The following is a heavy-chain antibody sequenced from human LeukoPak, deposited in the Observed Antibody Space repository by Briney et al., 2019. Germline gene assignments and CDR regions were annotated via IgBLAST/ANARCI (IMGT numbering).Heavy chain of an antibody. D-gene: IGHD4-17*01. Sequence: SETLSLTCTVSGGSISSDNFFWGWIRQPPGKGLEWIGSIYYGGSTFYNLYLNSRLSMSIDTSKSQLSLKLSSVTAADTAVYYCARHYGDYQGFWNYWGQGTLVTVSS. J-gene: IGHJ4*02. CDR1: GGSISSDNFF. CDR2: IYYGGST. CDR3: ARHYGDYQGFWNY. V-gene: IGHV4-39*01.